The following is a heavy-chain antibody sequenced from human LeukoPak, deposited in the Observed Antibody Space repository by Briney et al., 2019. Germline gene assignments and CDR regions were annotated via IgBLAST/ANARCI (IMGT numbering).Heavy chain of an antibody. J-gene: IGHJ3*02. CDR2: INPYNLNT. D-gene: IGHD6-13*01. CDR3: ARDRSIAAAGTDAFDI. V-gene: IGHV1-18*01. CDR1: GYTFTSYG. Sequence: ASVKVSCMPSGYTFTSYGVSWVRQAPGQGLEWLGWINPYNLNTNYAQKFQGRVTITADESTSTAYMELSSLRSEDTAVYYCARDRSIAAAGTDAFDIWGQGTMVTVSS.